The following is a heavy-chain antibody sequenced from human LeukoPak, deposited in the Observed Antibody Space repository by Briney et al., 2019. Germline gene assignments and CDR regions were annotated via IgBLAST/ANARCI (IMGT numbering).Heavy chain of an antibody. Sequence: PSETLSLTCTVSGGSVSSGSYYWSWIRQPAGKGLEWIGRIYTSGSTNYNPSLKSRVTISVDTSKNQFSLKLSSVTAADTAVYYCARGSRWELLRWFDPWGQGTLVTVSS. CDR1: GGSVSSGSYY. CDR2: IYTSGST. V-gene: IGHV4-61*02. CDR3: ARGSRWELLRWFDP. D-gene: IGHD1-26*01. J-gene: IGHJ5*02.